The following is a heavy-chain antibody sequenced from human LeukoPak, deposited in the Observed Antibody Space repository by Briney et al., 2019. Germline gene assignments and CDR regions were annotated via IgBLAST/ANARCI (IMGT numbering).Heavy chain of an antibody. J-gene: IGHJ3*02. D-gene: IGHD6-13*01. CDR3: VKLYSSSWLDAFDI. CDR2: ISSNGGST. CDR1: GFTFSSYA. V-gene: IGHV3-64D*06. Sequence: GGSLRLSCSAPGFTFSSYAMHWVRQAPGKGLEYVSAISSNGGSTYYADSVKGRFTISRDNSKNTLYLQMSSLRAEGTAVYYCVKLYSSSWLDAFDIWGQGTMVTVSS.